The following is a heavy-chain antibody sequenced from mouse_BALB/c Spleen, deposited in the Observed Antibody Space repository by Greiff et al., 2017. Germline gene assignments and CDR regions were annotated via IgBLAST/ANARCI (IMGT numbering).Heavy chain of an antibody. V-gene: IGHV5-12-2*01. Sequence: EVHLVESGGGLVQPGGSLKLSCAASGFTFSSYTMSWVRQTPEKRLEWVAYISNGGGSTYYPDTVKGRFTISRDNAKNTLYLQMSSLKSEDTAMYYCARRDYGYQFAYWGQGTLVTVSA. CDR2: ISNGGGST. CDR3: ARRDYGYQFAY. D-gene: IGHD1-2*01. J-gene: IGHJ3*01. CDR1: GFTFSSYT.